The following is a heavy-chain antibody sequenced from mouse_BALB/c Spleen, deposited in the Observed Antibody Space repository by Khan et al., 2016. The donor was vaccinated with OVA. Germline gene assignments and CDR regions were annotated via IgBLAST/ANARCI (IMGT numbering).Heavy chain of an antibody. D-gene: IGHD1-1*01. CDR3: ARGNYYGYYFDY. Sequence: EVQLQESGPGLVKPSQSLSLTCTVTGYSITSGYAWNWIRQFLGNKLEWMGYISYSGGTSYNPSLKSRISITRDTSKNQFFLQLNSVTTEDTATYYCARGNYYGYYFDYWGQGTTLTVSS. J-gene: IGHJ2*01. V-gene: IGHV3-2*02. CDR2: ISYSGGT. CDR1: GYSITSGYA.